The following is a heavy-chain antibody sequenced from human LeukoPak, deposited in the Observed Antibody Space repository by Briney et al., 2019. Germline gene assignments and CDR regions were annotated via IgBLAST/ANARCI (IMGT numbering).Heavy chain of an antibody. J-gene: IGHJ1*01. D-gene: IGHD3-22*01. CDR3: ARPSSGHPEYFQH. V-gene: IGHV4-4*07. CDR2: IYTSGST. Sequence: SETLSLTCTVSGGSISSYYWSWIRQPAGKGLEWIGRIYTSGSTNYNPSLKSRVTMSVDTSKNQFSLRLSSVTAADMAVYYCARPSSGHPEYFQHWGQGTLVTVSS. CDR1: GGSISSYY.